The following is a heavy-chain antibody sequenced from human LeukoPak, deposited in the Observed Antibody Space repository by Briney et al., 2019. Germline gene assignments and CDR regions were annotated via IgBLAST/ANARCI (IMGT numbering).Heavy chain of an antibody. CDR1: GGSITNYY. CDR2: IYSSGNT. CDR3: ARQAAGWFDP. V-gene: IGHV4-59*01. Sequence: SETLSLTCSLSGGSITNYYWSWIRQPPGKGLEWIAWIYSSGNTDYNPSLKSRVTISVDTSKNQFSLKLSSVTAADTAVYYCARQAAGWFDPWGQGTLVTVSS. D-gene: IGHD2-15*01. J-gene: IGHJ5*02.